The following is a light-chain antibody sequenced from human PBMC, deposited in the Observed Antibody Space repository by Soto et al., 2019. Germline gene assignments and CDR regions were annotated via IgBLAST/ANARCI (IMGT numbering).Light chain of an antibody. J-gene: IGLJ3*02. CDR1: SSNIGAGYD. CDR3: QSYDSILSGWV. Sequence: QSVLTQPPSVSGAPGQRVTISCTGSSSNIGAGYDVHWYQQLPGTAPKLLIYGNSNRPSGVPDRFSGSKSGTSASLAITGLQAEDEADYCQSYDSILSGWVFGGGTKLTVL. CDR2: GNS. V-gene: IGLV1-40*01.